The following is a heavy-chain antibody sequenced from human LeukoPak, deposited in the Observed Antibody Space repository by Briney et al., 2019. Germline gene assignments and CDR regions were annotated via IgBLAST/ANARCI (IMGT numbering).Heavy chain of an antibody. CDR1: GDSINNYY. J-gene: IGHJ3*02. Sequence: SETLSLNCTVSGDSINNYYWSWIRQPPGKGLEWIGYIFYSGGTKYNPSLKSRVTISVDKSKNQFSLKLSSVTAADTAVYYCARDSREGGSGSYYAFDIWGQGTMVTVSS. CDR3: ARDSREGGSGSYYAFDI. V-gene: IGHV4-59*12. D-gene: IGHD3-10*01. CDR2: IFYSGGT.